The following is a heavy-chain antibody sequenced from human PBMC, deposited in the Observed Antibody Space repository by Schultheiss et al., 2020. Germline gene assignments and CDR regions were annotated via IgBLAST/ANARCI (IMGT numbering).Heavy chain of an antibody. CDR1: GFTFCSYA. V-gene: IGHV3-33*08. J-gene: IGHJ5*02. D-gene: IGHD6-19*01. Sequence: GGSLRLSCAASGFTFCSYAMHWVRQAPGKGLEWVAVIWYDGSNKYYADSVKGRFTISRDNSKNTLYLQMNSLRAEDTAVYYCARDPVLQSGWYNWFDPWGQGTLVTVSS. CDR2: IWYDGSNK. CDR3: ARDPVLQSGWYNWFDP.